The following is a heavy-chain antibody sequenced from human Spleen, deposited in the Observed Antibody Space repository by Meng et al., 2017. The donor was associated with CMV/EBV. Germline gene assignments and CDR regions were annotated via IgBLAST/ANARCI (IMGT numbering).Heavy chain of an antibody. CDR2: ISSSSSYI. CDR3: AKWEVPAAIGGNWFDP. V-gene: IGHV3-21*04. Sequence: GGSLRLSCAASGFTFSSYSMNWVRQAPGKGLEWVSSISSSSSYIYYADSVKGRFTISRDNAKNSLYLQMNSLRAEDTAVYYCAKWEVPAAIGGNWFDPWGQGTLVTVSS. J-gene: IGHJ5*02. CDR1: GFTFSSYS. D-gene: IGHD2-2*02.